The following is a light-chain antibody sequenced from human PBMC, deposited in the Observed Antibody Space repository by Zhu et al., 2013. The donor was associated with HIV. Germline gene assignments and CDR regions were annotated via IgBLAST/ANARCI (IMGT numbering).Light chain of an antibody. CDR3: QQYDDLRIT. J-gene: IGKJ5*01. Sequence: DIQMTQSPSTLSASVGDRVTITCRASQSIRGWVAWYQQKPGKAPKVLIYDGSDLESGVPSRFSGSGSGTHFTFTITSLQPEDGATYYCQQYDDLRITFGQGTRLDIK. CDR2: DGS. CDR1: QSIRGW. V-gene: IGKV1-5*01.